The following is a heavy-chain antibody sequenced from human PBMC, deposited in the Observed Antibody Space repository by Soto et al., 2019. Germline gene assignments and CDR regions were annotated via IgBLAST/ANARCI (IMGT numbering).Heavy chain of an antibody. V-gene: IGHV1-2*04. J-gene: IGHJ6*03. CDR1: GYTFTGYY. D-gene: IGHD5-12*01. CDR3: ARDSGYDLDYYYYMDV. CDR2: INPNSGGT. Sequence: ASVKVSCKASGYTFTGYYMHWVRQAPGQGLEWMGWINPNSGGTNYAQKFQGWVTMTRDTSISTAYMELSRLRSDDTAVYYCARDSGYDLDYYYYMDVWGKGTTVTVSS.